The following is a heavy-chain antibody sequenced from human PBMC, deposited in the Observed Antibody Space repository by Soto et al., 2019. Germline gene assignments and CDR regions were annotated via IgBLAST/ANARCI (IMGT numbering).Heavy chain of an antibody. CDR1: GDSISSGGYY. J-gene: IGHJ4*01. CDR3: ARVKGGTTRRAFDS. V-gene: IGHV4-31*03. D-gene: IGHD1-7*01. Sequence: QVQLQESGPGLVKPSQTLSLSSTVSGDSISSGGYYWSWIRQHPGKGLEWIGYIYDNGGAYYSPSLRGRVVISLDRSENQFSLRLSSVTAADTAVYYCARVKGGTTRRAFDSWGHGTLVTVSS. CDR2: IYDNGGA.